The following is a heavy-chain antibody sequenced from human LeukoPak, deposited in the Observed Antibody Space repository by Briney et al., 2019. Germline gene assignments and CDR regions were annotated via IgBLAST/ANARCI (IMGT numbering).Heavy chain of an antibody. J-gene: IGHJ4*02. CDR1: GFTFSAYN. CDR2: ISSSSATI. CDR3: ARQTTVTTDAWDGFDY. Sequence: GGSLRLSCEGSGFTFSAYNMNWVRQAPGKGLESISYISSSSATIFYADSVKGRFTISRDNDKNSLYLQMNSLRAEDTAVYYCARQTTVTTDAWDGFDYWGQGTLVTVSS. V-gene: IGHV3-48*01. D-gene: IGHD4-17*01.